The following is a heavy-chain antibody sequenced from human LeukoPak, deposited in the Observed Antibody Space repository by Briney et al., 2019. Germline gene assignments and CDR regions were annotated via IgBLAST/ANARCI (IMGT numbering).Heavy chain of an antibody. CDR3: AREVYSSGWYFDY. Sequence: SQTLSLTCAISGDSVSSNSAAWHWIRQSPSRGLEWLGRTYYRSKWYNDYAVSVKSRITINPDTSKNQFSLQLNSVTPEDTAVYYCAREVYSSGWYFDYWGQGTLVTVSS. CDR1: GDSVSSNSAA. J-gene: IGHJ4*02. D-gene: IGHD6-19*01. CDR2: TYYRSKWYN. V-gene: IGHV6-1*01.